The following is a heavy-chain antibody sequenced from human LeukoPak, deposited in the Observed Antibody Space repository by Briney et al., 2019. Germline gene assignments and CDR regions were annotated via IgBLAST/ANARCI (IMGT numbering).Heavy chain of an antibody. J-gene: IGHJ4*02. CDR2: IHYSGST. CDR1: GVSISTDY. CDR3: ARDAGATAY. V-gene: IGHV4-59*13. Sequence: SETLSLTCTVSGVSISTDYWTWVRQSPGKGLEWIGYIHYSGSTSYNPSLKGRVTISVDTSKNQFSLKLTSVTSADTAVYYCARDAGATAYWGQGALVTVSS. D-gene: IGHD4/OR15-4a*01.